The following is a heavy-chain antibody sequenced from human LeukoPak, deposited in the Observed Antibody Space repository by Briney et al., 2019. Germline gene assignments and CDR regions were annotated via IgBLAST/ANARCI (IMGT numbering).Heavy chain of an antibody. J-gene: IGHJ4*02. CDR3: ARVPRTDYGFWSGPY. CDR2: IYYSGST. D-gene: IGHD3-3*01. V-gene: IGHV4-39*07. CDR1: GDSICRSSYY. Sequence: SETLSLTCTVSGDSICRSSYYWGWIRQPPGKGLEWIGSIYYSGSTNHNPSLKSRVTISVDTSKNQFSLKLSSVTAADTAVYYCARVPRTDYGFWSGPYWGQGTLVTVSS.